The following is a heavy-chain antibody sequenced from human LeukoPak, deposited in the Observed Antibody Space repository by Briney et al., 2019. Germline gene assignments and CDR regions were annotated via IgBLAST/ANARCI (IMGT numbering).Heavy chain of an antibody. CDR1: GSSFSTTR. CDR3: ARAHNWKYGTFDY. J-gene: IGHJ4*02. CDR2: INSDGSST. V-gene: IGHV3-74*01. D-gene: IGHD1-7*01. Sequence: PGGSLRLSCAASGSSFSTTRIHWVRQAPGKGLVWVSRINSDGSSTIYADSVKGRFTISRDNAKNTVYLQMNSLRVEDTAVYYCARAHNWKYGTFDYWGQGTLVTVSS.